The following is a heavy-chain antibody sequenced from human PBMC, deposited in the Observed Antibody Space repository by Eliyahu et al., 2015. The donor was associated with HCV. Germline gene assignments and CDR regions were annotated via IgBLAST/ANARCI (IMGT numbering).Heavy chain of an antibody. CDR3: AHPDSSGYPGWFDP. V-gene: IGHV2-5*01. J-gene: IGHJ5*02. D-gene: IGHD3-22*01. CDR2: IYWNDDK. CDR1: GFSLTXGGVG. Sequence: QITLKESGPTLVKPTQTLTLTCPFSGFSLTXGGVGVGWIRQPPGKALEWLALIYWNDDKRYSPSLKSRLTITKDTSKNQVVLKMTNMDPVDTATYYCAHPDSSGYPGWFDPWGQGTLVTVSS.